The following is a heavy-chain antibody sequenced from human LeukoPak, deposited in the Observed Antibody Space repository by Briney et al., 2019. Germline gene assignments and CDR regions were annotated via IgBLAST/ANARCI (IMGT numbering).Heavy chain of an antibody. J-gene: IGHJ4*02. D-gene: IGHD1-26*01. CDR2: FYYSGST. CDR3: ARDRGWEVLDF. Sequence: PSETLSLTCTVSGGSVSRGYYYWSWIRQSPGKGLEWIGNFYYSGSTNYNPSLKSRVTISSDTSKNQFSLKLSSVTAADTAVYFCARDRGWEVLDFWGQGTLVTVSS. V-gene: IGHV4-61*01. CDR1: GGSVSRGYYY.